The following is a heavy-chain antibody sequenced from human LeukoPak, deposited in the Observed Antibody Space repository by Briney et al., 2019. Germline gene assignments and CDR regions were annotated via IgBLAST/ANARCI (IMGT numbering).Heavy chain of an antibody. CDR2: ISSSSSYI. D-gene: IGHD4-17*01. CDR1: GFTFSSYS. J-gene: IGHJ6*02. CDR3: XXXXXXXPTDYYGMDV. V-gene: IGHV3-21*01. Sequence: GGSLRLSCAASGFTFSSYSMTWVRQAPGKGLEWVSSISSSSSYIYYADSVKGRFTISRDNAKNSLYLQMNSLRAEDTAVYYXXXXXXXXPTDYYGMDVWGQGTTVTVSS.